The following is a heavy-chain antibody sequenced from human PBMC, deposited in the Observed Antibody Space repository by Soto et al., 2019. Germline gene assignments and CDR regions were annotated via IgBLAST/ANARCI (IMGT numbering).Heavy chain of an antibody. D-gene: IGHD2-15*01. J-gene: IGHJ6*02. CDR2: IWYDGSNK. CDR3: ARKGHCSGGSCSQYYYYGMDV. CDR1: GFTLSSYG. Sequence: QVQLVESGGGVVQPGRSLRLSCAASGFTLSSYGMHWVRQAPGKGLEWVADIWYDGSNKYYADSVKGRFTISRDNSKNTLYLQMNSLRAEDTAVYYCARKGHCSGGSCSQYYYYGMDVWGQGTTVTVSS. V-gene: IGHV3-33*01.